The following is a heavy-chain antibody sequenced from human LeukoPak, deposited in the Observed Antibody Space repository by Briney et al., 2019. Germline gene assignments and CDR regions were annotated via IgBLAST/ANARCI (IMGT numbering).Heavy chain of an antibody. CDR2: ISAYNGNT. CDR1: GYTFTSYG. CDR3: ARDRGMVRGLNFDY. D-gene: IGHD3-10*01. J-gene: IGHJ4*02. Sequence: GASVKVSCKASGYTFTSYGISWVRQAPGQGLEGMGWISAYNGNTNYAQKLQCRFTMTTDTSTSTAYMELRSLRSDDTAVYYCARDRGMVRGLNFDYWGQETLVTVSS. V-gene: IGHV1-18*04.